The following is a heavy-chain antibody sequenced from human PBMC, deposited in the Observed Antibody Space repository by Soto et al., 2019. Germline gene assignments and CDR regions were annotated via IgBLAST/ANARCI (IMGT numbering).Heavy chain of an antibody. J-gene: IGHJ6*03. D-gene: IGHD5-12*01. V-gene: IGHV4-31*03. CDR3: ARKDSGYADYMDV. CDR2: IYYSGGT. Sequence: QVQLQESGPGLVKPSQTLSLTCTVSGGSISRGGYYWSGIRQHPGKGLEWIGDIYYSGGTYYNPSLKSRVTISVDTSENQFSLRLSSVTAADTAVYYCARKDSGYADYMDVWGKGTTVTVSS. CDR1: GGSISRGGYY.